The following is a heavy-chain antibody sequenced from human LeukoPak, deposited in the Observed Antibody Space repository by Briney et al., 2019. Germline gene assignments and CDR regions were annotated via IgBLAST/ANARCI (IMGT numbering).Heavy chain of an antibody. CDR1: GYSISTGYY. CDR3: ARDGRIRFPDTNWFDP. Sequence: PSETLSLTCTVSGYSISTGYYWGWIRQPPGKGLEWIASIYHSGSTYYNLSLKSRVTISVDTSKNQFSLRLSSVTAADTAVYYCARDGRIRFPDTNWFDPWGQGTLVTVSS. D-gene: IGHD3-3*01. J-gene: IGHJ5*02. V-gene: IGHV4-38-2*02. CDR2: IYHSGST.